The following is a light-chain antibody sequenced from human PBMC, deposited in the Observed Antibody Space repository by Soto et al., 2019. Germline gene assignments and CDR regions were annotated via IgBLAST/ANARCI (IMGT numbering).Light chain of an antibody. J-gene: IGKJ5*01. CDR3: QQYNNWLET. V-gene: IGKV3-15*01. CDR1: QSVSSSY. CDR2: GAS. Sequence: EIVLTQSPGTLSLSPGEGATLSCRASQSVSSSYLAWYQQKPGQAPRLLIYGASTRATGIPARFSGSGSGTEFTLTISSLQSEDFAVYYCQQYNNWLETFGQGTRLEIK.